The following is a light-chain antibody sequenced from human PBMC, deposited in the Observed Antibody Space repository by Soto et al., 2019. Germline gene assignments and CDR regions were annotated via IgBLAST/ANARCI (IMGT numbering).Light chain of an antibody. Sequence: DIQMTQSPSSLSASVGDRVTITCRASQGIRDALDWYQQKPGKVPKRLIYSASSLQSVVPSRFSGSGSETEFTLTISSLQPEDFATYYCLQHSDYPFTFGHGTRLEI. V-gene: IGKV1-17*01. CDR1: QGIRDA. CDR2: SAS. CDR3: LQHSDYPFT. J-gene: IGKJ2*01.